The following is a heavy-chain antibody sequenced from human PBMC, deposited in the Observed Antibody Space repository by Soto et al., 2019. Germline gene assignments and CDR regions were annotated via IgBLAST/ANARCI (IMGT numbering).Heavy chain of an antibody. J-gene: IGHJ4*02. V-gene: IGHV3-23*01. CDR1: GFTFSSYA. CDR3: AKSVAARNFSTNYYFDY. D-gene: IGHD1-7*01. CDR2: ISGSGGST. Sequence: EVQLLESGGGLVQPGGSLRLSCAASGFTFSSYAMSWVRQAPGKGLEWVSAISGSGGSTYYADSVKGRFTISRDNSKNTLYLQMNSLRAEDTAVYYCAKSVAARNFSTNYYFDYWGQGTLVTVSS.